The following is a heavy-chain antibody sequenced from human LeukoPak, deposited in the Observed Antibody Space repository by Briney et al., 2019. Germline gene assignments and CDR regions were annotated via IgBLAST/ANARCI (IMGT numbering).Heavy chain of an antibody. CDR2: INHSGST. CDR1: GGSFSGYY. D-gene: IGHD1-26*01. V-gene: IGHV4-34*01. J-gene: IGHJ4*02. CDR3: ARALPSGSYFVDPSFDY. Sequence: SETLSLTCAVYGGSFSGYYWSWIRQPPGKGLEWIGEINHSGSTNYNPSLKSRVTISVDTSKNQFSLKLSSVTAADTAVYYCARALPSGSYFVDPSFDYWGQGTLVTVSS.